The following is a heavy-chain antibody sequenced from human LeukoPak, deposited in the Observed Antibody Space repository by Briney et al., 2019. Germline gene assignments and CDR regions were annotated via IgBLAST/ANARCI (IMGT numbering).Heavy chain of an antibody. CDR3: ARGDRPLNWFDP. CDR1: GFTVSSNY. J-gene: IGHJ5*02. CDR2: IYSGGST. V-gene: IGHV3-53*01. Sequence: PGGSLRLSCAASGFTVSSNYMSWVRQAPGKGLEWVSVIYSGGSTHYADSVKGRFTISRDNSKNTLYLQMNSLRAEDTAVYYCARGDRPLNWFDPWGQGTLVTVSS.